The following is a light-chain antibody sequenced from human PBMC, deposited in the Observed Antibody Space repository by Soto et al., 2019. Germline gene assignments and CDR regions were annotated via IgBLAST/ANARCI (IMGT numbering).Light chain of an antibody. J-gene: IGKJ3*01. V-gene: IGKV1-13*02. CDR3: QQFNSLFT. CDR1: QGISSA. CDR2: DAS. Sequence: AIQLTQSPSSLSASVGDRVTITCRASQGISSALAWYQQKPGKAPKLLIYDASSLESGVPSRFSGSGSVTYFTLTSSSLQPEDFATYYCQQFNSLFTFGPGTKVDIK.